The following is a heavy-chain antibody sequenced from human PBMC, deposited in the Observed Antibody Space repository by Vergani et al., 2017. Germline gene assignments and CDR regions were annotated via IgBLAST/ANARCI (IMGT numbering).Heavy chain of an antibody. Sequence: QVQLVESGGGVVQPGRSLRLSCAASGFTFGSYAMHWVRQAPGKGLEWVAVISYDGSNKYYADSVKGRFTISRDNSKNTLYLQMNSLRAEDTAVYYCARDLGADCSSTSCYGRGLDYWGQGTLVTVSS. J-gene: IGHJ4*02. V-gene: IGHV3-30-3*01. D-gene: IGHD2-2*01. CDR2: ISYDGSNK. CDR3: ARDLGADCSSTSCYGRGLDY. CDR1: GFTFGSYA.